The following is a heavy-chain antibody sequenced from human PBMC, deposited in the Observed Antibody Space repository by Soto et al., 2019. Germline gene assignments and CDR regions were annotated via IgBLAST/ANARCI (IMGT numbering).Heavy chain of an antibody. Sequence: QVQLVQSGAEVKKPGASVKVSCKASGYTFTSYGISWVRQAPGQGLEWMGWISAYNGNTNYAQKLQGRVTMTTDTPSSTAYMELRSLRSDETAVYYCARAYCSGGSCYSGMDVWGQGTTVTVSS. J-gene: IGHJ6*02. D-gene: IGHD2-15*01. V-gene: IGHV1-18*01. CDR3: ARAYCSGGSCYSGMDV. CDR2: ISAYNGNT. CDR1: GYTFTSYG.